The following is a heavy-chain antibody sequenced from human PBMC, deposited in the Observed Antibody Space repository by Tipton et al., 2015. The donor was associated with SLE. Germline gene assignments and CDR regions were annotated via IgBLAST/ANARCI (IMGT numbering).Heavy chain of an antibody. Sequence: LRLSCTVSGYSISSGYYWGWIRQPPGKGLEWIGSIHYSGGTYYNPSLKSRGTISVDTSKNQFSLKLSSVTAADTALYYCARTATSGAVGWYFDLWGRGTLVTVSS. V-gene: IGHV4-38-2*02. CDR1: GYSISSGYY. D-gene: IGHD2-15*01. J-gene: IGHJ2*01. CDR2: IHYSGGT. CDR3: ARTATSGAVGWYFDL.